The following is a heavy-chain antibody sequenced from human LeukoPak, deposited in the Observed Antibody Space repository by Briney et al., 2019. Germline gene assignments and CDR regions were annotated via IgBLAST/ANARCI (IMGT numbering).Heavy chain of an antibody. J-gene: IGHJ4*02. Sequence: GGSLRLSCAASGFTFSSYSMSWVRQAPGKGLEWVSHVSGSSSTIYYADSVKGRFTISRDNAKNSLYLQMNSLRAEDTAVYYCAKDYCSGGSCYSGHDYWGQGTLVTVSS. V-gene: IGHV3-48*01. CDR2: VSGSSSTI. D-gene: IGHD2-15*01. CDR1: GFTFSSYS. CDR3: AKDYCSGGSCYSGHDY.